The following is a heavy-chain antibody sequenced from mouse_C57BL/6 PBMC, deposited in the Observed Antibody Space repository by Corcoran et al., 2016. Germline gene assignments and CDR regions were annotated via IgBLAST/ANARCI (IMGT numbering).Heavy chain of an antibody. CDR3: ARDYSNPGYFDV. J-gene: IGHJ1*03. V-gene: IGHV3-6*01. Sequence: DVQLQESGPGLVKPSQSLSLTCSVTGYSISSGYYWNWIRQFPGNKLEWMGYISFDGNNNYNPSLKNRISITRDTSKNQFFLKLNSVTTEDTATYYCARDYSNPGYFDVWGTGTTVTVSS. CDR1: GYSISSGYY. D-gene: IGHD2-5*01. CDR2: ISFDGNN.